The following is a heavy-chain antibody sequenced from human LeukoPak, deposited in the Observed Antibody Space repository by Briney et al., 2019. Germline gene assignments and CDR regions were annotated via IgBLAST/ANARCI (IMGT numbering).Heavy chain of an antibody. CDR2: IYPGDSDT. D-gene: IGHD3-22*01. CDR3: VVRDYYDTSDVEY. Sequence: GESLKISCKGSGYSFSTYWIGWVRQMPGKGLEWTGIIYPGDSDTRYSPSFQGQVTISADKSISTAYLQWSSLKASDTAMYYCVVRDYYDTSDVEYWGQGTLVTVSS. CDR1: GYSFSTYW. V-gene: IGHV5-51*01. J-gene: IGHJ4*02.